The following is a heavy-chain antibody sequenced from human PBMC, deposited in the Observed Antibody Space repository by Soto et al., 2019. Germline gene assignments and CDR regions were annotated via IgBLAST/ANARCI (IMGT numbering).Heavy chain of an antibody. J-gene: IGHJ2*01. CDR2: IIPILGIA. D-gene: IGHD3-22*01. Sequence: ASVKVSCKASGGTFSSYTISWVRQAPGQGLEWMGRIIPILGIANYAQKFQGRVTITVDKSTSTAYMELSSLRSEDTAVYYCARAFSSGSRRSDWYFDLWGRGTLVTVSS. V-gene: IGHV1-69*02. CDR3: ARAFSSGSRRSDWYFDL. CDR1: GGTFSSYT.